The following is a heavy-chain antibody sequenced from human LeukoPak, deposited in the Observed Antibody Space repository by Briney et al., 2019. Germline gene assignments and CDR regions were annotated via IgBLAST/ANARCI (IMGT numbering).Heavy chain of an antibody. D-gene: IGHD6-19*01. Sequence: GGSLRLSCAASAFTFGGFAMHWVRQAPVRGLEWGSLVTGGGTTYYADSVRGRFTISRDNSKNSLYLQMNTLRTEDTAFYYCAKDTGSGWDFDSWGQGTLVTVSS. CDR2: VTGGGTT. J-gene: IGHJ4*02. CDR3: AKDTGSGWDFDS. V-gene: IGHV3-43*02. CDR1: AFTFGGFA.